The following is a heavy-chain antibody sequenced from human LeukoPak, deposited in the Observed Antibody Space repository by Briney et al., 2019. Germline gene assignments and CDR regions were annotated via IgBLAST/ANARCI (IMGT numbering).Heavy chain of an antibody. J-gene: IGHJ4*02. CDR1: GFTVSSNY. Sequence: GGSLRLSCAASGFTVSSNYMSWVRQAPGKGLEWVSTISGSGGSTYSADPVKGRFTISRDNSKNTLYLQMNSLRAEDTAVYYCARDLGGGTFDYWGQGTLVTVSS. V-gene: IGHV3-53*05. CDR2: SGSGGST. CDR3: ARDLGGGTFDY.